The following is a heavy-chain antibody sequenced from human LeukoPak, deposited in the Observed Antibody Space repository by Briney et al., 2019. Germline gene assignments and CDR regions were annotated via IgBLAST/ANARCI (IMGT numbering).Heavy chain of an antibody. CDR2: INPSGGST. D-gene: IGHD1-26*01. V-gene: IGHV1-46*01. CDR1: GYTFTSYY. CDR3: ARGSGSYYGTD. J-gene: IGHJ4*02. Sequence: ASVTVSFKASGYTFTSYYMHWVRQAPGQGLEWMGIINPSGGSTSYAQKFQGRVTMTRDTSTSTVYMELSSLRSEDTAVYYCARGSGSYYGTDWGQGTLVTVSS.